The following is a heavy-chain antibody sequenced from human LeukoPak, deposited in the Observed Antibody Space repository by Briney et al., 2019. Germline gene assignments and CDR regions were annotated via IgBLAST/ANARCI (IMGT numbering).Heavy chain of an antibody. Sequence: ASVKVSCKASGYTFTSYGISWVRQAPGQGLECMGWISAYNGNTNYAQKLQGRVTMTTDTSTSTAYMELRSLRSDDTAVYYCARDYSGYELGYSWFDPWGQGTLVTVSS. CDR1: GYTFTSYG. CDR3: ARDYSGYELGYSWFDP. J-gene: IGHJ5*02. D-gene: IGHD5-12*01. CDR2: ISAYNGNT. V-gene: IGHV1-18*01.